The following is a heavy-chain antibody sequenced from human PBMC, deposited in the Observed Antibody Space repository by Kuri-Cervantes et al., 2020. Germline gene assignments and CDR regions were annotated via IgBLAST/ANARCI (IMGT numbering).Heavy chain of an antibody. CDR1: GFTFSSYD. J-gene: IGHJ3*02. D-gene: IGHD3-10*01. CDR2: ISGSGGST. Sequence: GESLKIFCAASGFTFSSYDMHWVRQAPGKGLEWVSAISGSGGSTYYADSVKGRFTISRDNSKNTLYLQKNSLRAEDTAVYYCAKSGSEDAFDIWGRGTMVTVSS. CDR3: AKSGSEDAFDI. V-gene: IGHV3-23*01.